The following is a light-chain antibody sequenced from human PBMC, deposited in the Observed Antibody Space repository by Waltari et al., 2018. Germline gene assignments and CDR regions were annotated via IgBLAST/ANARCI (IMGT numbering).Light chain of an antibody. J-gene: IGKJ2*01. CDR3: QQCYTFPYT. CDR1: QSVLSSSNTQNY. V-gene: IGKV4-1*01. Sequence: DIVMTQSPDSLTVSLGERATINCKSSQSVLSSSNTQNYLVWYQQKPVQPPRLLITGAYTRESGVPDRVSGSWSGTDFTLTISSLQAEDVAVYYCQQCYTFPYTFGQGTKLEIK. CDR2: GAY.